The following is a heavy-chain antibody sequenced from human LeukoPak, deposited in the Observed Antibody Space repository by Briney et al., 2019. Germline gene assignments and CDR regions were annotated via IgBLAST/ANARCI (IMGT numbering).Heavy chain of an antibody. CDR2: IYHSGGT. CDR1: GYSISSGYY. D-gene: IGHD6-13*01. V-gene: IGHV4-38-2*02. CDR3: ARAPPYYSSSFAEYFQH. J-gene: IGHJ1*01. Sequence: SETLSLTCTVSGYSISSGYYWGWIRQPPGKGLEWIGSIYHSGGTYYNPSLKSRVTISVDTSKNQFSLKLSSVTAADTAVYYCARAPPYYSSSFAEYFQHWGQGTLVTVSP.